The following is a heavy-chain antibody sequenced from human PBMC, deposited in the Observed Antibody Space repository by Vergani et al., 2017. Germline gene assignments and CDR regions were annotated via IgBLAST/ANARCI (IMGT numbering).Heavy chain of an antibody. CDR3: ARPGQGGMLAPDY. D-gene: IGHD3-16*01. Sequence: QVALVESGGGVVQPGGSLRLSCAASGFTFSDFAMHWLRQAPGKGPEWVALISYDGNNKYYGESLKGQFTISRDNAKNSLYLQMNSLRAEDTAVYYCARPGQGGMLAPDYWGQGTLVTVSS. J-gene: IGHJ4*02. V-gene: IGHV3-30*03. CDR2: ISYDGNNK. CDR1: GFTFSDFA.